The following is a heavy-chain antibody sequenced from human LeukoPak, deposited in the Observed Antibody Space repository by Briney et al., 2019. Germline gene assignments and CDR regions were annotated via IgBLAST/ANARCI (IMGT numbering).Heavy chain of an antibody. CDR3: ARGRAGNYYNHNDY. D-gene: IGHD3-10*01. CDR2: ISSSSRYI. J-gene: IGHJ4*01. V-gene: IGHV3-21*01. Sequence: PGGSLRLSCAASGFTFSTYSMNWVRQAPGKGLEWVSSISSSSRYIYNADSVKGRFTISRDNAKNTLYLQMNSLRAEDTAVYYCARGRAGNYYNHNDYWGQGTLVTVSS. CDR1: GFTFSTYS.